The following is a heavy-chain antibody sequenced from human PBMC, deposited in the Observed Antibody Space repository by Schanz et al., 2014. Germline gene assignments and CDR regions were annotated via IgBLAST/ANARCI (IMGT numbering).Heavy chain of an antibody. CDR1: GGSMSGYH. Sequence: QVQLQASGPGLVKPSETLSLTCTVSGGSMSGYHWIWIRQPPGRGLEWIGHIYYSGSTQYNPSLESRATISIDMSKSQFSLTLSSVTAADTAVYFCARGAAACIYNGFDPWGQGTQVIVSS. V-gene: IGHV4-59*12. CDR3: ARGAAACIYNGFDP. CDR2: IYYSGST. J-gene: IGHJ5*02. D-gene: IGHD6-25*01.